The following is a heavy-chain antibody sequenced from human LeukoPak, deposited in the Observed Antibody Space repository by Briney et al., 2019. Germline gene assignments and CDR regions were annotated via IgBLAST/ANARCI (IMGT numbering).Heavy chain of an antibody. J-gene: IGHJ5*02. CDR1: GLTFAAYA. CDR2: MSGYGDTT. CDR3: AKDFAGRGYSSGFLFAT. D-gene: IGHD6-25*01. Sequence: GGSLRLSCAASGLTFAAYAMPWVRQCPGKGLEWVALMSGYGDTTYYADSVKGRFTVSRDNTKTSLYLQMHSLRTEDTALYYCAKDFAGRGYSSGFLFATWGQGTLVTVSS. V-gene: IGHV3-43*02.